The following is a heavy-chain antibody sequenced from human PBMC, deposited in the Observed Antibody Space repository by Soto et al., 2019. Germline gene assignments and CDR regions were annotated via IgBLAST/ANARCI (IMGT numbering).Heavy chain of an antibody. D-gene: IGHD4-17*01. Sequence: QVQLQESGPGLVKPSGTLSLTCAVSGDSIRSRNWWSWVRQPPGEGLEWIGEIDHSGSTNYNPSLKSRVTISIDMSNNQFSLKLSSVTAADTAVYYCATSMTTLTTSWFDPWGQGTLVTVSS. J-gene: IGHJ5*02. CDR3: ATSMTTLTTSWFDP. CDR1: GDSIRSRNW. CDR2: IDHSGST. V-gene: IGHV4-4*02.